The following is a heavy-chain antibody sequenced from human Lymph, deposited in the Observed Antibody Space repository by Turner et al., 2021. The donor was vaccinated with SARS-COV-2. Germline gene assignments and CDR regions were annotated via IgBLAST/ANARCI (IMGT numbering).Heavy chain of an antibody. V-gene: IGHV3-43*02. Sequence: EVQLVESGGGVVQPGGSLRLSCAASGFTFVDYAMHWFRQAPVKGLEWCSLIRGDGGGKYYADSVKGRFTISRDNSKNTLSLQMNSMSAEDTALYYCAKDPGYCSGGSCYSRTYFDFWGQGTLVTVSA. J-gene: IGHJ4*02. CDR3: AKDPGYCSGGSCYSRTYFDF. CDR1: GFTFVDYA. CDR2: IRGDGGGK. D-gene: IGHD2-15*01.